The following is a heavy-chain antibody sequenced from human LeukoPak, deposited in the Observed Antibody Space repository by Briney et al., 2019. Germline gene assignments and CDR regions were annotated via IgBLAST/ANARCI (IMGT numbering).Heavy chain of an antibody. CDR2: IYYTGST. CDR1: GFTFSDYY. V-gene: IGHV4-59*08. CDR3: ARNAGDI. Sequence: LSCAASGFTFSDYYMSWIRQPPGKGLEWIGYIYYTGSTNYNPSLKSRVTISVDTSKNQFSLKLSSVTAADTALYYCARNAGDIWGQGTLVTVSS. D-gene: IGHD3-16*01. J-gene: IGHJ4*02.